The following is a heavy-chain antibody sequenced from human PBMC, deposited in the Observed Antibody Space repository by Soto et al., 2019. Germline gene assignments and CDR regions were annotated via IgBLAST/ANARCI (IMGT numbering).Heavy chain of an antibody. J-gene: IGHJ4*02. D-gene: IGHD3-16*01. V-gene: IGHV3-7*03. CDR2: IKQDGSEK. CDR1: GFTFSSYW. CDR3: ARDRERWGYYFDY. Sequence: GGSLRLSCAASGFTFSSYWMSWVRQAPGKGLEWVANIKQDGSEKYYVDSVKGRFTISRDNAKNSLYLQMNSLRAEDTAVYYCARDRERWGYYFDYWGQGTLVTVSS.